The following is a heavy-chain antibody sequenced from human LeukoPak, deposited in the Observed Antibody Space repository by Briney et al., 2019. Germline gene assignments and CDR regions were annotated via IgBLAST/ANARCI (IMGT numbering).Heavy chain of an antibody. J-gene: IGHJ3*02. V-gene: IGHV3-23*01. Sequence: GGSLRLFCAASGFTFSSYAMSWVRQAPGKGLEWVSAISGSGGSTYYADSVKGRFTISRDNSKNTLYLQMNSLRAEDTAVYYCAKDSYYDILTANDAFDIWGQGTMVTVSS. D-gene: IGHD3-9*01. CDR2: ISGSGGST. CDR3: AKDSYYDILTANDAFDI. CDR1: GFTFSSYA.